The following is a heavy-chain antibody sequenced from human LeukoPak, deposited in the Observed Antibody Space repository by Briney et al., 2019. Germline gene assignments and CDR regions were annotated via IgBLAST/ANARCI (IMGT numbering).Heavy chain of an antibody. Sequence: GSSVRVSCKASLGTFSSYSLSWVRQAPGQGLEGMGGIVPIFGTADYAQKFQGRATITTDDAASTVYLELSSLSSEDTAVYYCARSEITMVRGVIRTTKYYMDVWGKGTTVAVSS. D-gene: IGHD3-10*01. V-gene: IGHV1-69*05. CDR2: IVPIFGTA. CDR3: ARSEITMVRGVIRTTKYYMDV. J-gene: IGHJ6*03. CDR1: LGTFSSYS.